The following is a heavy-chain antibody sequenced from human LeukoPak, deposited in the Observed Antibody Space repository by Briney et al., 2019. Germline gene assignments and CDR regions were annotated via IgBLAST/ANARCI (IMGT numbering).Heavy chain of an antibody. Sequence: GGSLRLSCAASGFSVSSNYMSWVRQAPGKGLEWVSVIYIGGDTHYAHSVKGRFTISRDNSNNTLYLRMNSLRAEDTAIYYCARGASGYSSNLDYWGQGTLVTVSS. J-gene: IGHJ4*02. CDR2: IYIGGDT. CDR1: GFSVSSNY. D-gene: IGHD6-13*01. CDR3: ARGASGYSSNLDY. V-gene: IGHV3-53*01.